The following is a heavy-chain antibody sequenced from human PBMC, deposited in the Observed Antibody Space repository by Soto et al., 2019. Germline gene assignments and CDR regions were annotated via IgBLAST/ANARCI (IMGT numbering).Heavy chain of an antibody. CDR1: GGTFSSYA. D-gene: IGHD2-2*02. Sequence: QVQLVQSGAEVMKPGSSVKVSCKASGGTFSSYAISWVRQAPGQGLEWMGGIIPIFGTANYAQKFQGRVTITADESTSTAYMELSSLRSEDTAVYYCARGGGEDIVVVPAAIYDYYYGMDVWGQGTTVTVSS. CDR2: IIPIFGTA. J-gene: IGHJ6*02. V-gene: IGHV1-69*01. CDR3: ARGGGEDIVVVPAAIYDYYYGMDV.